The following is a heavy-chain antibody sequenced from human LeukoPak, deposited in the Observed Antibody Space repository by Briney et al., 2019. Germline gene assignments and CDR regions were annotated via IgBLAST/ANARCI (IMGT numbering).Heavy chain of an antibody. CDR1: GGSISSYC. CDR2: ICSSGST. CDR3: ARDRGTDGSDQLDP. V-gene: IGHV4-4*07. J-gene: IGHJ5*02. D-gene: IGHD3-10*01. Sequence: SETLSLTCTVSGGSISSYCWIWIRQSAGKGLEWIARICSSGSTVYNPSLKSRVTISSDMSNNQFSLKLTSVTAADTAVYYCARDRGTDGSDQLDPWGQGILVTVSS.